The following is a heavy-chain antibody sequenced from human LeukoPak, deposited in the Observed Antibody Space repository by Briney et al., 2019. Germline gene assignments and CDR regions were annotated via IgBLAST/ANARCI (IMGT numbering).Heavy chain of an antibody. V-gene: IGHV1-18*01. J-gene: IGHJ4*02. CDR3: ARDRPHTDAWYEGRDY. CDR2: ISAYNGNT. Sequence: ASVKVSCKASGGTFSSYAISWVRQAPGQGLEWMGWISAYNGNTNYAQKLQGRVTMTTDTSTSTAYMELRSLRFDDTAVYYCARDRPHTDAWYEGRDYWGQGTLVTVSS. D-gene: IGHD6-13*01. CDR1: GGTFSSYA.